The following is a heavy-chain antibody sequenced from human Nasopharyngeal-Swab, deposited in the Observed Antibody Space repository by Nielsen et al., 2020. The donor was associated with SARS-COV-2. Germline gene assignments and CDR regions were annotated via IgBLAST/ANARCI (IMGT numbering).Heavy chain of an antibody. CDR2: IYTSGST. J-gene: IGHJ6*02. CDR3: AREGLRVYAVDYYYGMDV. D-gene: IGHD2-8*01. CDR1: GGSISSYY. Sequence: SETLSLTCTVSGGSISSYYWSWIRQPAGKGLEWIGRIYTSGSTNYNPSLKSRVTMSVDTSKNQFPLKLSSVTAADTAVYYWAREGLRVYAVDYYYGMDVWGQGTTVTVSS. V-gene: IGHV4-4*07.